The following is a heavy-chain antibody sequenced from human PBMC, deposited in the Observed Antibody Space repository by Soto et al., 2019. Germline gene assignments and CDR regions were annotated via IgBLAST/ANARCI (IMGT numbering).Heavy chain of an antibody. D-gene: IGHD2-15*01. CDR3: AKDTTIYCSGGSCYGAGFDY. J-gene: IGHJ4*02. CDR2: ISWNSGSI. Sequence: ESGGGLVQPGRSLRLSCAASGFTFDDYAMHWVRQAPGKGLEWVSGISWNSGSIGYADSVKGRFTISRDNAKNSLYLQMNSLRAEDTALYYCAKDTTIYCSGGSCYGAGFDYWGQGTLVTVSS. V-gene: IGHV3-9*01. CDR1: GFTFDDYA.